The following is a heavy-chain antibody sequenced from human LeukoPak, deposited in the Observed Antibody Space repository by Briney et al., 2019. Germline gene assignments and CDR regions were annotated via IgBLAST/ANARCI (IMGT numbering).Heavy chain of an antibody. J-gene: IGHJ4*02. CDR2: IDYNGANT. D-gene: IGHD3-3*01. Sequence: GGSLRLSCVASGFSFDGYGMSWVRQAPEKGLEWVSSIDYNGANTAYVDSVKGRFTISRDNAKNSLYLQMNSLRAEDTALYYCVRYDFWSGAKGGDYWGQGTLVTVSS. V-gene: IGHV3-20*04. CDR3: VRYDFWSGAKGGDY. CDR1: GFSFDGYG.